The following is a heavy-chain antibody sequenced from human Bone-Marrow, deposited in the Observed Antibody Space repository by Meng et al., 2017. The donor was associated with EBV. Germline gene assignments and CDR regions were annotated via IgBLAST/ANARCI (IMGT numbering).Heavy chain of an antibody. V-gene: IGHV4-39*07. J-gene: IGHJ4*02. CDR3: AREYDSSGYSDY. D-gene: IGHD3-22*01. Sequence: QPQLQESGPGLVKPSETLSLTCTVSGGSISSSSYYWGWIRQPPGKGLEWIGSIYYSGSTYYNPSLKSRVTISVDTSKNQFSLKLSSVTAADTAVYYCAREYDSSGYSDYWGQGTLVTVSS. CDR2: IYYSGST. CDR1: GGSISSSSYY.